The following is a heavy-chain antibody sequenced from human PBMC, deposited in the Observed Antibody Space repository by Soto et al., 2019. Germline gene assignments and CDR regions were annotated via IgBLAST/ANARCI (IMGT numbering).Heavy chain of an antibody. D-gene: IGHD5-18*01. J-gene: IGHJ4*02. Sequence: SETLSLTCTVSGGSISSSSYYWGWIRQPPGKGLEWIGSIYYSGSTYYNPSLKSRVTISVDTSKNQFSLKLSSVTAADTAVYYCARHPEGGYSYGYSDYSGQGTLVTVSS. V-gene: IGHV4-39*01. CDR2: IYYSGST. CDR3: ARHPEGGYSYGYSDY. CDR1: GGSISSSSYY.